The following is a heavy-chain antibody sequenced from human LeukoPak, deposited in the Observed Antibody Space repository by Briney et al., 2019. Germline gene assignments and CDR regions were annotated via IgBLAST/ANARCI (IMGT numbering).Heavy chain of an antibody. Sequence: SQTLSLTCTVSGYSISSAYYWGWIRQPPGKGLEWIGSIYHSGSTYYNPSLKSRVTISVDTSKNQFSLKLSSVTAADTAVYYCARGPGTTGTTWGYYYMDVWGKGTTVTISS. CDR3: ARGPGTTGTTWGYYYMDV. CDR1: GYSISSAYY. CDR2: IYHSGST. V-gene: IGHV4-38-2*02. J-gene: IGHJ6*03. D-gene: IGHD1-1*01.